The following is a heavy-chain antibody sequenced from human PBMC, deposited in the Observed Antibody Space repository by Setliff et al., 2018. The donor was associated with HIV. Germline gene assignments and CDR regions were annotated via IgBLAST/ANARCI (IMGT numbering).Heavy chain of an antibody. Sequence: ASVKVSCKASGYTFTSYGISWVRQAPGQGLEWMGWISEYNGDTKYAQKLQGRFTISRDNSKNTLYLQMNSLRAEDTAEYYCAKRGYDSSALRAFDAFDIWGQGTLVTVSS. CDR3: AKRGYDSSALRAFDAFDI. V-gene: IGHV1-18*01. CDR1: GYTFTSYG. D-gene: IGHD3-22*01. CDR2: ISEYNGDT. J-gene: IGHJ3*02.